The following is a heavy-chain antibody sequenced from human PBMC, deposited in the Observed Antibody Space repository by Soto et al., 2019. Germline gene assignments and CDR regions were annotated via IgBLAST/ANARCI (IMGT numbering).Heavy chain of an antibody. Sequence: QVQLQESGPGLVKPSQTLSLTCTVSGGSISSGDYYWRWIRQPPGKGLAWIWYIYYSGSTYYHPSLKSRVSISVDTYKNQFSLKLISVTAADTDVYYCARVTIDSYSCGMDVWGKGTTVTVSS. CDR3: ARVTIDSYSCGMDV. J-gene: IGHJ6*04. CDR1: GGSISSGDYY. CDR2: IYYSGST. V-gene: IGHV4-30-4*01.